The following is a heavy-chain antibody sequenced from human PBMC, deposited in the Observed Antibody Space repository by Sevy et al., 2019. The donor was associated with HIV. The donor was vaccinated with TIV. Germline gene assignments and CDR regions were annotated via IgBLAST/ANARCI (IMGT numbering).Heavy chain of an antibody. CDR1: GFTFSSYW. CDR3: AKGGGGHYDPDEIAYYFYYYNMDV. J-gene: IGHJ6*03. D-gene: IGHD3-22*01. V-gene: IGHV3-7*03. Sequence: GGSLRLSCAASGFTFSSYWMSWVRQAPGKGLEWVANIKQDGSEKYYVDSVKGRFIISRDNSKNTLDLQMNSLRAEDTAIYYCAKGGGGHYDPDEIAYYFYYYNMDVWGKGTTVTVSS. CDR2: IKQDGSEK.